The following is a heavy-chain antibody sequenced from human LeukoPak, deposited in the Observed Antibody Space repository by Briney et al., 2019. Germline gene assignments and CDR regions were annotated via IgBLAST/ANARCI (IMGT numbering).Heavy chain of an antibody. CDR1: GYTFTSYY. J-gene: IGHJ2*01. D-gene: IGHD2-15*01. CDR2: INPSGGST. V-gene: IGHV1-46*01. Sequence: ASVKVSCKASGYTFTSYYMHWVRQAPGQGLEWMGIINPSGGSTSYAQKFQGRVTMTRDTSTSTVYMELSSLRSEDTAVYYRARDRVHCSGGSCYPYWYFDLWGRGTLVTVSS. CDR3: ARDRVHCSGGSCYPYWYFDL.